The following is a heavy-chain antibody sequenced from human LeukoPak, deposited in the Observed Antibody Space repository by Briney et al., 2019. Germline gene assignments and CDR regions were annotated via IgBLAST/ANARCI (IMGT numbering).Heavy chain of an antibody. Sequence: SETLSLTCTVSGGSISSSSYYWGWNRQPPGKGLEWIGSIYYSGSTYYNPFLKSRVTISVDTSKDQFSLKLSSVSAADTAVYYCARGVYDFWSSYYYYMDGWGKGTTVTVSS. CDR2: IYYSGST. D-gene: IGHD3-3*01. J-gene: IGHJ6*03. CDR3: ARGVYDFWSSYYYYMDG. V-gene: IGHV4-39*07. CDR1: GGSISSSSYY.